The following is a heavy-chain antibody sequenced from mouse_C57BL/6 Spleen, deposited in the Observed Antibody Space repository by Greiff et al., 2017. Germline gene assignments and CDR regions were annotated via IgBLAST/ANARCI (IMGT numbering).Heavy chain of an antibody. J-gene: IGHJ2*01. Sequence: EVTLVVSGGGLVKPGGSLKLSCAASRFTFSDYGIHWVRQAPEKGLEWVAYISRGSSTIYYADTVKGRFTISRDNAKNTLFLQMTSLRSEDTPMYYCARHYFDYWGQGTTLTVSS. CDR3: ARHYFDY. V-gene: IGHV5-17*01. CDR2: ISRGSSTI. CDR1: RFTFSDYG.